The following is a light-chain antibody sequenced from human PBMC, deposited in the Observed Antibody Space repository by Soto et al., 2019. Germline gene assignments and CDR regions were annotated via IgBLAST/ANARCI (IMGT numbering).Light chain of an antibody. Sequence: EIVLTQSPATLSLSPGERATLSCRASPSVTNYLAWYQQKPGQAPRLLIYGASSRATGIPDRFSGSGSGTDFTLTISRLEPEDFAVYYCQQYGSSVFTFGQGTKLEIK. CDR2: GAS. J-gene: IGKJ2*01. V-gene: IGKV3-20*01. CDR1: PSVTNY. CDR3: QQYGSSVFT.